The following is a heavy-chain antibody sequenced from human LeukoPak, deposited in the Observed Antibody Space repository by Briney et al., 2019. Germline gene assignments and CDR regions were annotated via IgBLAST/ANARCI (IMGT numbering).Heavy chain of an antibody. Sequence: GGSLRLPCAASGFTFSSYAMSWVRQAPGKGREGVSYISSSGSTIYYADSVKGRFTISRDNAKNSLYLQMNSLRAEDTAVYYCAREFTYYYDSSGSGAFDIWGQGTMVTVSS. CDR3: AREFTYYYDSSGSGAFDI. D-gene: IGHD3-22*01. CDR1: GFTFSSYA. V-gene: IGHV3-48*03. CDR2: ISSSGSTI. J-gene: IGHJ3*02.